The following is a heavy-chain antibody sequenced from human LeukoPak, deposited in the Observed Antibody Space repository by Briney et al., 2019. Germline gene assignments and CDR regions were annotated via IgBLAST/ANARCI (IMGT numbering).Heavy chain of an antibody. CDR1: GGTFNSYA. CDR3: AREMEQWLVQGEFDY. CDR2: IIPIFGTA. J-gene: IGHJ4*02. Sequence: SVKVSCKASGGTFNSYAISCVRQAPGQGREGMGRIIPIFGTANYAQKFQGRVTITTDESTSTAYMELSSLRSEDTAVYYCAREMEQWLVQGEFDYWGQGTLVTVSS. D-gene: IGHD6-19*01. V-gene: IGHV1-69*05.